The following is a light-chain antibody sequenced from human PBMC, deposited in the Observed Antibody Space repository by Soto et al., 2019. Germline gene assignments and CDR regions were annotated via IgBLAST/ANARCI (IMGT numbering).Light chain of an antibody. J-gene: IGKJ1*01. CDR1: QDISSF. CDR2: GAS. V-gene: IGKV1-9*01. Sequence: DILSTQSPSLLSASVDYRVTITSRASQDISSFLAWYQQKPGKAPNLLIYGASTLGSGVPSRFSGSGSGTDFTLTSIRLQADDFATHSCQHYYPFRTFGQGSKVDIK. CDR3: QHYYPFRT.